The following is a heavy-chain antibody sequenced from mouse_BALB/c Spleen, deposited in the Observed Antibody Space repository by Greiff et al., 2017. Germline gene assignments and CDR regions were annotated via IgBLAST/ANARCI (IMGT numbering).Heavy chain of an antibody. CDR2: ISYSGNT. CDR3: ARGNYGYGGFAY. D-gene: IGHD2-2*01. CDR1: GYSITSDYA. Sequence: ESGPGLVKPSQSLSLTCTVTGYSITSDYAWNWIRQFPGNKLEWMGYISYSGNTSYNPSLKSRISITRDTSKNQFFLQLNSVTTEDTATYYCARGNYGYGGFAYWGQGTLVTVSA. J-gene: IGHJ3*01. V-gene: IGHV3-2*02.